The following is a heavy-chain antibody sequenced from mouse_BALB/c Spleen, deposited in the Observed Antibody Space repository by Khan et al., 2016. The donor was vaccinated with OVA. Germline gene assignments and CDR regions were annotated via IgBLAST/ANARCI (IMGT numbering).Heavy chain of an antibody. CDR1: GYTFTSYY. CDR3: SRSGYGNPFAY. J-gene: IGHJ3*01. Sequence: QVQLQQPGAELVKPGASVKISCKASGYTFTSYYLYWVKQRPGQGLEWIGGINPNNGVSHFNEKFKNKATLTVDSSSSTAYMQLNSLSSEDSAVYYCSRSGYGNPFAYWGPGTLVTVSA. D-gene: IGHD2-10*02. CDR2: INPNNGVS. V-gene: IGHV1S81*02.